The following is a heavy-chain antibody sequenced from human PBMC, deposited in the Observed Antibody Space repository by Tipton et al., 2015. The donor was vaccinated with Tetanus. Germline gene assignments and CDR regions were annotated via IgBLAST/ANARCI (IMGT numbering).Heavy chain of an antibody. Sequence: KPSETLSLSCTVDAESFSDYYWSWLRQTPGKGLEWIGEINHSGRANFNPSLESRLTTSVDTSKNQFSLNMSSVTAADTAVYYCSILPKHWLAPRGAPWGQGILVTVSS. V-gene: IGHV4-34*01. J-gene: IGHJ5*02. CDR3: SILPKHWLAPRGAP. D-gene: IGHD6-19*01. CDR1: AESFSDYY. CDR2: INHSGRA.